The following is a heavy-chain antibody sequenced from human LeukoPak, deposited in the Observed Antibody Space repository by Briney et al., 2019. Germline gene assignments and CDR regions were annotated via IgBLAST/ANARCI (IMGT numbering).Heavy chain of an antibody. CDR2: IGASTKT. CDR3: ARCRPDSSGSADY. D-gene: IGHD6-19*01. Sequence: GGSLRLSCAASGSTFGNNGMSWVRQAPGKGLEWVSTIGASTKTYYVDSVKGRFTISRDNSKNTLYLQMNSLRAEDTAVYYCARCRPDSSGSADYWGQGTLVTVSP. CDR1: GSTFGNNG. J-gene: IGHJ4*02. V-gene: IGHV3-23*01.